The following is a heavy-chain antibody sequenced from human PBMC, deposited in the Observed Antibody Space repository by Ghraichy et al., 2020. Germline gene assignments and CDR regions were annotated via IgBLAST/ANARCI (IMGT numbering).Heavy chain of an antibody. CDR3: GKDPNGDYVGAFDI. D-gene: IGHD4-17*01. V-gene: IGHV3-23*01. CDR2: ISAGGGNT. CDR1: GFTFSSYA. J-gene: IGHJ3*02. Sequence: LSLTCVGSGFTFSSYAMSWVRQAPGKGLEWVSGISAGGGNTYYAESLKGRFTISRDNSKNTLSLQMNSLRAEDTALYYCGKDPNGDYVGAFDIWGQGKTVTVSS.